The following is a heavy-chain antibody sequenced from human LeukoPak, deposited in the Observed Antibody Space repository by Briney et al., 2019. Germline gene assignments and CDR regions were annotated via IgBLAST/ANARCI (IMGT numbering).Heavy chain of an antibody. Sequence: GGSLRLSCAASGFTFSSYAMSWVRQAPGKGLEWVSAISGSGGSTYYADSVKGRFTISRDNSKNTLYLQMNSLRAEDTAVYYCGRDRGRGLPHSWGQGTLVTVSS. D-gene: IGHD1-26*01. CDR2: ISGSGGST. CDR3: GRDRGRGLPHS. CDR1: GFTFSSYA. J-gene: IGHJ1*01. V-gene: IGHV3-23*01.